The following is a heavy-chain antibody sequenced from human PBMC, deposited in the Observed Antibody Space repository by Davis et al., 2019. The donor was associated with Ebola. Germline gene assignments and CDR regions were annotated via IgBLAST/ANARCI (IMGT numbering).Heavy chain of an antibody. CDR2: ISGYSGNT. CDR3: TTPGGQDSGYDVFDI. D-gene: IGHD5-12*01. V-gene: IGHV1-18*04. J-gene: IGHJ3*02. CDR1: GYTFSTYG. Sequence: ASVKVSCKASGYTFSTYGMSWVRQAPGQGLEWMGWISGYSGNTNYAQRFQDRVTVTRDTSTTTVYMDLSSLRSEDTALYYCTTPGGQDSGYDVFDIWGQGTMVTVSS.